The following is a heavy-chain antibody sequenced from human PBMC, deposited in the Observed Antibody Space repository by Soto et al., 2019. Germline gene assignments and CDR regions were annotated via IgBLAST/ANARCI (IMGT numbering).Heavy chain of an antibody. CDR2: IYYSGST. D-gene: IGHD3-3*02. CDR1: GGSISSYY. CDR3: ARVDIFGVSFRPGRMDV. Sequence: PSETLSLTCTVSGGSISSYYWSWIRQPPGKGLEWIGYIYYSGSTNYNPSLKSRVTISVDTSKNQFSLKLSSVTAADTAVYYCARVDIFGVSFRPGRMDVWGKGTTVTVSS. V-gene: IGHV4-59*01. J-gene: IGHJ6*04.